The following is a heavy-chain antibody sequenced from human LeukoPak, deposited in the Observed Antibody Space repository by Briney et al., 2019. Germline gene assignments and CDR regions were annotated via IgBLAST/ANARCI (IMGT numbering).Heavy chain of an antibody. J-gene: IGHJ1*01. D-gene: IGHD3-22*01. CDR2: IKSDGST. Sequence: GGSLRLSCAASGFTFSSYWMHWVRQVPGKGLVWVSRIKSDGSTRYADSVKGRFPISRDNAKNTVSLQMNSLRAEDTGVYYCARAPSEIGGYYPEYFRHWGQGTLVTVSP. CDR1: GFTFSSYW. CDR3: ARAPSEIGGYYPEYFRH. V-gene: IGHV3-74*01.